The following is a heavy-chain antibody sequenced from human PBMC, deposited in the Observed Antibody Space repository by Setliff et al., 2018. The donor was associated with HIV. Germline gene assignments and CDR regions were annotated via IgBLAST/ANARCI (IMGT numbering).Heavy chain of an antibody. D-gene: IGHD2-15*01. CDR3: AKPRIFDSFDV. J-gene: IGHJ3*01. Sequence: SVKVSCKALTFLVTGYNIHWVRLAPGHGPEWLGRINPNNGGTDYAQKFQGRVTMSLDTSTNTVYLELKGLTSDDTAVYYCAKPRIFDSFDVWGPGTVVTVSS. CDR1: TFLVTGYN. CDR2: INPNNGGT. V-gene: IGHV1-2*06.